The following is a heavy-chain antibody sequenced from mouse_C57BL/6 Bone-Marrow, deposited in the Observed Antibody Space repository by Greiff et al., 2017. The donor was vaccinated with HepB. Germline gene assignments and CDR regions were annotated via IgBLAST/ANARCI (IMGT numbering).Heavy chain of an antibody. V-gene: IGHV5-6*01. J-gene: IGHJ1*03. CDR3: ARHPSYSNYWYFGV. D-gene: IGHD2-5*01. CDR1: GFTFSSYG. Sequence: EVMLVESGGDLVKPGGSLKLSCAASGFTFSSYGMAWVRQTPDKRLEWVATISSGGSYTYYPDSVKGRCTISRDNANTTLYLQMSSLKSEDTAMYDGARHPSYSNYWYFGVWGTGTTVTVSS. CDR2: ISSGGSYT.